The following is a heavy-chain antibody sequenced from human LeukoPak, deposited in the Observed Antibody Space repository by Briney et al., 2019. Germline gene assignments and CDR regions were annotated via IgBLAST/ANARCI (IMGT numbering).Heavy chain of an antibody. CDR3: ARGDGYIITPTFDY. CDR2: IYTSGST. D-gene: IGHD5-24*01. J-gene: IGHJ4*02. Sequence: SETLSLTCTVSGGSIGSGSYYWSWIRQPAGKGLEWIGRIYTSGSTNYNPSLKSRVTISVDTSKNQFSLKLSSVTAADTAVYYCARGDGYIITPTFDYWGQGTLVTVSS. V-gene: IGHV4-61*02. CDR1: GGSIGSGSYY.